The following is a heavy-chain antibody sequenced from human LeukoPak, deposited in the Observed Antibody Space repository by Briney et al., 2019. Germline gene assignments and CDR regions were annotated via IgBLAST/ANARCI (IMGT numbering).Heavy chain of an antibody. CDR1: GYTLTELS. CDR2: FDPEDGET. Sequence: GASVKVSCKVSGYTLTELSMHWVRQAPGKGLEWMGGFDPEDGETIYAQKFQGRVTMTEDTSTDTAYMELSSLRSEDTAVYYCARARGSGSYYGHEYYYYYYMDVWGQGTTVTVSS. V-gene: IGHV1-24*01. CDR3: ARARGSGSYYGHEYYYYYYMDV. D-gene: IGHD3-10*01. J-gene: IGHJ6*03.